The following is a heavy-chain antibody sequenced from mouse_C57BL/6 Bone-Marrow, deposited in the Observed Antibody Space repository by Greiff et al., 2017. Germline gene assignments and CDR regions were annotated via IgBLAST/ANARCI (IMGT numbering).Heavy chain of an antibody. CDR2: INPNTGGT. V-gene: IGHV1-18*01. CDR1: GYTFTDYN. D-gene: IGHD1-1*01. Sequence: VQLQQSGPELVKPGASVKIPCKASGYTFTDYNMAWVQQSHGKSLEWIGDINPNTGGTIYNQNLKGKATLTVDKSSSTAYMELRSLTSEDNAVYYWARKSDGSSYVGFAYWGQGTLVTVSA. CDR3: ARKSDGSSYVGFAY. J-gene: IGHJ3*01.